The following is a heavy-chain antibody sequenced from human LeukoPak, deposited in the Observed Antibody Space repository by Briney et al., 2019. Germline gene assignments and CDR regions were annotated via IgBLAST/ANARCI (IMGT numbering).Heavy chain of an antibody. V-gene: IGHV4-34*01. CDR1: GGSFSGYY. CDR2: INHSGST. J-gene: IGHJ4*02. Sequence: NPSETLSLTCAVYGGSFSGYYWSWIRQSPGKGLEWIGEINHSGSTNYNPSLKSRVTISVDTSKNQFSLKLSSVTAADTAVYYCARGGRGGSGSYYRYWGQGTLVTVSS. CDR3: ARGGRGGSGSYYRY. D-gene: IGHD3-10*01.